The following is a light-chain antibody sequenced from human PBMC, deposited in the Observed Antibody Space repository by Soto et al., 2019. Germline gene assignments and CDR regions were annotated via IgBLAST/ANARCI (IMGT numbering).Light chain of an antibody. J-gene: IGLJ1*01. CDR3: NSYAGSPDV. CDR1: SSDVGGYNY. Sequence: QSALTQPPSASGSPGQSVTISCTGTSSDVGGYNYVSWYQQHPGKAPKLMIYEVNKRPSGVPDRFSGSKSGNTASLTVSGLQAEDEADYYCNSYAGSPDVFGTGTKVTVL. V-gene: IGLV2-8*01. CDR2: EVN.